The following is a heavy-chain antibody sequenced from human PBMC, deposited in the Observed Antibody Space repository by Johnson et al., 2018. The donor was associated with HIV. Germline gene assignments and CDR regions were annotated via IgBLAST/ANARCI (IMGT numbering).Heavy chain of an antibody. D-gene: IGHD5-24*01. Sequence: VRLVESGGGLVQPGGSLRLSCAASGFTVSSYYMSWVRQAPGKGLEWVSVLFSGGTTYYADSVKGRFTISRDNSKNTLYLQMNSLRAEDTAVYYCARACRDGYTCDAFDIWGQGTLVTVSS. CDR1: GFTVSSYY. CDR2: LFSGGTT. CDR3: ARACRDGYTCDAFDI. V-gene: IGHV3-66*01. J-gene: IGHJ3*02.